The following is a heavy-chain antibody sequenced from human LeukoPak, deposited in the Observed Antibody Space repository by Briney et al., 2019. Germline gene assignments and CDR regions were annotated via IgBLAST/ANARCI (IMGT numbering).Heavy chain of an antibody. CDR3: ARDNWNYGSSMDV. V-gene: IGHV4-59*01. CDR2: IYYSGST. CDR1: GGSISSYY. Sequence: SETLSLTCTVSGGSISSYYWSWIRQPPGKGLEWIGYIYYSGSTNYNPSLKSRVTISVDTSKNQFSLKLSSVTATDTAVYHCARDNWNYGSSMDVWGQGTAVTVSS. D-gene: IGHD1-7*01. J-gene: IGHJ6*02.